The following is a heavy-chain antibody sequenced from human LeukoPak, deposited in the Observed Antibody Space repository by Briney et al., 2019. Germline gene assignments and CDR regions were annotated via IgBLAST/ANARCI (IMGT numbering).Heavy chain of an antibody. CDR3: TRVGRPIYDY. CDR2: INSDGSST. CDR1: GFTFSNYW. D-gene: IGHD3-10*01. Sequence: GGSLRLSCAVSGFTFSNYWMHWVRQAPGKGLVWVSRINSDGSSTNYADSVKGRFTISRDNTKNTLCLQMNSLSAEDTAVYFCTRVGRPIYDYWGQGTLVTVSS. V-gene: IGHV3-74*01. J-gene: IGHJ4*02.